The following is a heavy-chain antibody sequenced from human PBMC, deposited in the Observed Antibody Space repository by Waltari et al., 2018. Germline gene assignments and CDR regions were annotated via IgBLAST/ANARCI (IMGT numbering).Heavy chain of an antibody. J-gene: IGHJ3*02. V-gene: IGHV3-30-3*01. CDR3: TREGYGDYGAFDI. Sequence: QVQLVESGGGVVQPGRSLRLSCAASGFTFSSYAMHWVRQAPGKGLEWVAVISYDGSNKYYADSVKGRFTISRDNAKNSLYLQMNSLRAEDTAVYYCTREGYGDYGAFDIWGQGTMVTVSS. CDR2: ISYDGSNK. CDR1: GFTFSSYA. D-gene: IGHD4-17*01.